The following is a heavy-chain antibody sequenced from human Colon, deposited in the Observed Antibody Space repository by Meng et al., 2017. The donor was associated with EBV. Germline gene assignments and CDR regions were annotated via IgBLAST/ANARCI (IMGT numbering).Heavy chain of an antibody. Sequence: QGQLPQWGAGLLHPPAPLSLTCAVYGGSSRGYYWSWIRQPPGKGLEWIGEINHSGSTKYNPSLKSRVTISVDTSKNQFSLKLSSVTAADTAVYYCAYYFVGRGGTGSWGQGTLVTVSS. J-gene: IGHJ5*02. CDR3: AYYFVGRGGTGS. CDR1: GGSSRGYY. D-gene: IGHD2-8*02. CDR2: INHSGST. V-gene: IGHV4-34*01.